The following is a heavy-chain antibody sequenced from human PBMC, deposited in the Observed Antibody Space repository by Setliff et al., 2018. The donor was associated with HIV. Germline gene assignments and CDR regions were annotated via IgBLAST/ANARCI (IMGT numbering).Heavy chain of an antibody. V-gene: IGHV4-34*01. Sequence: SETLSLTCAVYGGSFSGYYWSWIRQPPGKGLEWIGEVTRSGRTNYNPSLESRVTTSVDTSKKQFSLRLTSVTAADTAVYYCARGVRDNSGWSSYYFDYWGQGTL. CDR2: VTRSGRT. D-gene: IGHD6-19*01. CDR3: ARGVRDNSGWSSYYFDY. CDR1: GGSFSGYY. J-gene: IGHJ4*02.